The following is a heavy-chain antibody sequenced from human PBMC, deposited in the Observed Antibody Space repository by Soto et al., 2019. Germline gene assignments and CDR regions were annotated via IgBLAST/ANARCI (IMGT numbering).Heavy chain of an antibody. CDR2: IWYDGSNK. J-gene: IGHJ6*02. CDR1: GFTFSSYG. V-gene: IGHV3-33*01. CDR3: AREGRQQWLGKNYYYGMDV. Sequence: QVQLVESGGGVVQPGRSLRLSCAASGFTFSSYGMHWVRQAPGKGLEWVAVIWYDGSNKYYADSVKGRFTISRDNSKNTLFLQMNSLRAEDTAVYYCAREGRQQWLGKNYYYGMDVWGQGTTVTVSS. D-gene: IGHD6-19*01.